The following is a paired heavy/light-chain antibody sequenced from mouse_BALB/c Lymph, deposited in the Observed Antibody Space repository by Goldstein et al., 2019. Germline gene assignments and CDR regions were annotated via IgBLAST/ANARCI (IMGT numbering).Heavy chain of an antibody. CDR2: IYPSDSYT. J-gene: IGHJ3*01. Sequence: QVQLQQPGAELVRPGASVKLSCKASGYTFTSYWINWVKQRPGQGLEWIGNIYPSDSYTNYNQKFKDKATLTVDKSSSTAYMQLSSPTSEDSAVYYCMGGQLGLFAYWGQGTLVTVSA. CDR1: GYTFTSYW. CDR3: MGGQLGLFAY. V-gene: IGHV1-69*02. D-gene: IGHD3-2*01.
Light chain of an antibody. J-gene: IGKJ5*01. CDR3: QQSNSWPLT. V-gene: IGKV5-48*01. CDR2: YAS. CDR1: QSIGTS. Sequence: DILLTQSPAILSVSPGERVSFSCRASQSIGTSIHWYQQRTNGSPRLLIKYASESISGIPSRFSGSGSGTDFTLSINSVESEDIADYYCQQSNSWPLTFGAGTKLELK.